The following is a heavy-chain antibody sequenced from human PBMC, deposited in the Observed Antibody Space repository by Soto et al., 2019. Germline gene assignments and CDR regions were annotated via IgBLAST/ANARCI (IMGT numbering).Heavy chain of an antibody. CDR1: GGSISSGDYY. J-gene: IGHJ6*02. CDR2: IYYSGST. D-gene: IGHD4-4*01. CDR3: ARDASTTVTTRLYYYYGMDV. V-gene: IGHV4-30-4*01. Sequence: PSETLSLTCTVSGGSISSGDYYWSWIRQPPGKGLEWIGYIYYSGSTYYNPSLKSRVTISVDTSKNQFSLKLSSVTAADTAVYYCARDASTTVTTRLYYYYGMDVWGQGTKVTVYS.